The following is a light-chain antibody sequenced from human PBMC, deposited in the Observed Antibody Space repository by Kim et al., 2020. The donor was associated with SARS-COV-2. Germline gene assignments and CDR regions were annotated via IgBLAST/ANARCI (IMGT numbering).Light chain of an antibody. CDR1: HTSSCW. V-gene: IGKV1-5*03. CDR3: QQYNSYFYS. CDR2: KAS. Sequence: SASVRDRVTITSRASHTSSCWCAWYQQKPGQAPKLLIYKASRLESSVPSRFSGSGSGTEFTLTITGLQPDDFATYYCQQYNSYFYSFGQGTKLEI. J-gene: IGKJ2*03.